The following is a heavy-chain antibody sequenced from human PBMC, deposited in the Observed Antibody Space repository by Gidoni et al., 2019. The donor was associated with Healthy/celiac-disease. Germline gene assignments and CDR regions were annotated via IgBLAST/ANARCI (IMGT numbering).Heavy chain of an antibody. J-gene: IGHJ6*02. CDR3: AKDFSDYYYGMDV. Sequence: EVQLVESGGVVVQPGGSLRISCAASGFTFDDYAMHWVRQAPGKGLEWVSLISWDGGSTYYADSVKGRFTISRDNSKNSLYLQMNSLRAEDTALYYCAKDFSDYYYGMDVWGQGTTVTVSS. D-gene: IGHD1-26*01. CDR1: GFTFDDYA. V-gene: IGHV3-43D*03. CDR2: ISWDGGST.